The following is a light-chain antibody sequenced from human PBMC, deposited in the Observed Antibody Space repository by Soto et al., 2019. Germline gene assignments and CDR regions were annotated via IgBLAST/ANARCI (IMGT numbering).Light chain of an antibody. Sequence: DIQMTQSPSSLSASVGDRVTITCQASQDISNYLNWYQQKPGKAPKLLIYDASNLETGVPSRFSGSGSRTDFTITISGLQPEDVGTYYCQQFVNLLFTFGPGTKVDIK. CDR2: DAS. V-gene: IGKV1-33*01. CDR3: QQFVNLLFT. CDR1: QDISNY. J-gene: IGKJ3*01.